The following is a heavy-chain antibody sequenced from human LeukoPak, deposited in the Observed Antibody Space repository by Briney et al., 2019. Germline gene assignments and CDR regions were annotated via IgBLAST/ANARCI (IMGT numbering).Heavy chain of an antibody. CDR2: ISYSGST. D-gene: IGHD2-21*02. CDR3: ARGICGGDCFTYYFYHMDV. V-gene: IGHV4-59*01. CDR1: GASISGYY. J-gene: IGHJ6*03. Sequence: PSETLSLTCTVSGASISGYYWSWLRQPPGKGLEWIGYISYSGSTDYNPSLRSRVTISVDTSTNQFSLKLSSVTAADTAVYYCARGICGGDCFTYYFYHMDVWGKGTTVTVSS.